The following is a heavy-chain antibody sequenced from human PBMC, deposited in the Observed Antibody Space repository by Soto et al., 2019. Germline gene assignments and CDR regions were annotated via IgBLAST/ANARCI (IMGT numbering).Heavy chain of an antibody. CDR1: GYTCTSYG. Sequence: ASVKVSCKASGYTCTSYGIHWVPQAPGQRLEWMGWINAANGDTKYSPKFQGRVTITRDTSASTAYMELSSLRSEDTAVYYCVRRHVSATGIDWFDPWGQGTLVTVSS. J-gene: IGHJ5*02. CDR3: VRRHVSATGIDWFDP. V-gene: IGHV1-3*01. D-gene: IGHD6-13*01. CDR2: INAANGDT.